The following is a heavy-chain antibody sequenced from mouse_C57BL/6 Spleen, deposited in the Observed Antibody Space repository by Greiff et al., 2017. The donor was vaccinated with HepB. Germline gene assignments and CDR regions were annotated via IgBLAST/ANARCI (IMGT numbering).Heavy chain of an antibody. J-gene: IGHJ2*01. CDR1: GFTFSSYA. CDR2: ISDGGSYT. CDR3: ARDRHGYYFDY. V-gene: IGHV5-4*01. D-gene: IGHD3-1*01. Sequence: EVMLVESGGGLVKPGGSLKLSCAASGFTFSSYAMSWVRQTPEKRLEWVATISDGGSYTYYPDNVKGRFTISRDNAKNSLYLQMSHLKSEDTAMYYCARDRHGYYFDYWGQGTTLTVSS.